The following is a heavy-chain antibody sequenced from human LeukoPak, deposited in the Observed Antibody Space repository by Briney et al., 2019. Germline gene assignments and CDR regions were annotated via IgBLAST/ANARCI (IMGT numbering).Heavy chain of an antibody. V-gene: IGHV3-74*01. Sequence: PGGSLRLSCAASEFTFSSYWMHWVRQAPGKGLVWVSRINSDGSSTSYADSVKGRFTISRDNAKNTLYLQMNSLRAEDMAVYYCARGFTIFGVVNDAFDIWGQGTMVTVSS. CDR1: EFTFSSYW. D-gene: IGHD3-3*01. CDR2: INSDGSST. CDR3: ARGFTIFGVVNDAFDI. J-gene: IGHJ3*02.